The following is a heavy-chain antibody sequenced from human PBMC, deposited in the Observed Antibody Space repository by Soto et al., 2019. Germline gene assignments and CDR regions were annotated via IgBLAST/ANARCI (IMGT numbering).Heavy chain of an antibody. CDR1: GGSFSGYY. CDR2: TNHSGRT. CDR3: AAWGYVSSAAEY. V-gene: IGHV4-34*01. J-gene: IGHJ4*02. Sequence: QVQLQQWGAGLLKPSETLSLTCAVYGGSFSGYYWIWIRQPPGKGPEWIGETNHSGRTNYNPSLKSRVTKSADTSKNQFSLRLTSVTTADTAVYYCAAWGYVSSAAEYWGQGALVTVSS. D-gene: IGHD3-22*01.